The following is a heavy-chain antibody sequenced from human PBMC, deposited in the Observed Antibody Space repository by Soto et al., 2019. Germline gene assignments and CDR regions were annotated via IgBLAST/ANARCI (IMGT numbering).Heavy chain of an antibody. CDR2: IKHSGTT. CDR3: ASRPTTPFDY. V-gene: IGHV4-39*06. D-gene: IGHD2-2*01. CDR1: GGSISSSRCH. J-gene: IGHJ4*02. Sequence: SETLSLTCTVSGGSISSSRCHWGWIRQPPGKGLEWIASIKHSGTTFYNPSLKSRVTLSVDTSKNQFALKLSSVTAADTAVYYCASRPTTPFDYWGQGTLVTVSS.